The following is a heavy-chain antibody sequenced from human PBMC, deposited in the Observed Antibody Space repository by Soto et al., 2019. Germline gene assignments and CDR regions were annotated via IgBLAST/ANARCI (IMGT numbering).Heavy chain of an antibody. Sequence: EVQLVESGGGLIQPGGSLRLSCAASGFTVSSNYMSWVRQAPGKGLEWVSVIYSGGSTYYADSVKGRFTISRDNSKNTLYLQVNSLRAEDTAVYYCARDRYDFWSGYNYYYYGMDVWGQGTTVTVSS. D-gene: IGHD3-3*01. CDR2: IYSGGST. CDR1: GFTVSSNY. J-gene: IGHJ6*02. V-gene: IGHV3-53*01. CDR3: ARDRYDFWSGYNYYYYGMDV.